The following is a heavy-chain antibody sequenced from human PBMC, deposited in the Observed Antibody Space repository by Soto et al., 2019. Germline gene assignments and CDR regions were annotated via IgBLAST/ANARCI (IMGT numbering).Heavy chain of an antibody. CDR2: ISFDGTKK. CDR3: AKEMDLYPYYFED. Sequence: QVQLVESGGGVVQPGRSLTLSCATSGFEFSVYGMHWVRQAPGKGLEWVAVISFDGTKKYFVDSVKGRFTISRDNSKNTLYLQMNGLREEDTAFFYCAKEMDLYPYYFEDWGQGALVTVSS. CDR1: GFEFSVYG. V-gene: IGHV3-30*06. J-gene: IGHJ1*01. D-gene: IGHD2-2*03.